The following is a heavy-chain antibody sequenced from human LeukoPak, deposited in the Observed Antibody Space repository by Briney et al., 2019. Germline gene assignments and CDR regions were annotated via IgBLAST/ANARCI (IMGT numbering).Heavy chain of an antibody. CDR3: ARDHGYSSSQYNLFDY. CDR1: GYTFTGYY. Sequence: ASVKVSCKASGYTFTGYYMHWVRQAPGQGLEWMGWINPNSGGTNYAQKFQGWVTMTRDTSTSTAYMELRSLRSDDTAVYYCARDHGYSSSQYNLFDYWGQGTLVTVSS. CDR2: INPNSGGT. J-gene: IGHJ4*02. D-gene: IGHD6-13*01. V-gene: IGHV1-2*04.